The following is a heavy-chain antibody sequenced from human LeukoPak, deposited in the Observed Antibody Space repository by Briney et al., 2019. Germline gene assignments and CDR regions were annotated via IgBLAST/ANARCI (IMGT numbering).Heavy chain of an antibody. CDR3: ARVPPHCGGDCYRGYYFDY. V-gene: IGHV4-59*12. CDR2: IYYSGST. J-gene: IGHJ4*02. Sequence: PSETLSLTCTVSGGSISSYYWSWIRQPPGKGLEWIGYIYYSGSTNYNPSLKSRVTISVDTSKNQFSLKLSSVTAADTAVYYCARVPPHCGGDCYRGYYFDYWGQGTPVTVSS. CDR1: GGSISSYY. D-gene: IGHD2-21*02.